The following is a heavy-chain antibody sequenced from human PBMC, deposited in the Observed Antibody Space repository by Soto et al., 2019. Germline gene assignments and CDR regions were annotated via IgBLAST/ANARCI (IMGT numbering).Heavy chain of an antibody. D-gene: IGHD3-22*01. CDR2: ISYDGSNK. CDR3: AKGAHYDDSSGYGPYFNY. CDR1: GFTFSSYG. V-gene: IGHV3-30*18. J-gene: IGHJ4*02. Sequence: QVQLVESRGGVVQPGRSLRLSCAASGFTFSSYGMHWVRQAPGKGLEWVAVISYDGSNKYYADSVKGRFTISRDNSKNTLYLQMNSLRAEDTAVYYCAKGAHYDDSSGYGPYFNYWGQGTLVTVSS.